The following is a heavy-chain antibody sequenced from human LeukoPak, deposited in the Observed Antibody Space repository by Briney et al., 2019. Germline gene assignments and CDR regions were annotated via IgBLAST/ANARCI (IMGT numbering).Heavy chain of an antibody. CDR2: ISYDGSNK. CDR3: AKSSEGYYYDSSGSPTLH. D-gene: IGHD3-22*01. CDR1: GFTFSSYA. Sequence: GRSLRLSCAASGFTFSSYAMHWVRQAPGKGLEWVAVISYDGSNKYYADSVKGRFTISRDNSKNTLYLQMNSLRAEDTAVYYCAKSSEGYYYDSSGSPTLHWGQGALVTVSS. V-gene: IGHV3-30-3*01. J-gene: IGHJ4*02.